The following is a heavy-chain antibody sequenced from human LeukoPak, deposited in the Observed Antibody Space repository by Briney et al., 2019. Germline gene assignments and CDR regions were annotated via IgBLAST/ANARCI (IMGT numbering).Heavy chain of an antibody. CDR1: GGSISRSSYY. CDR2: MYYTGST. D-gene: IGHD3-22*01. J-gene: IGHJ4*02. Sequence: PSETLSLTCIVSGGSISRSSYYWAWIRQPPGKGLEWIGSMYYTGSTCYNPSLKSRVTISADTSKNHFSLKLSSVTAADTAVYYCARLGDTMILWGQGTLVTVSS. V-gene: IGHV4-39*02. CDR3: ARLGDTMIL.